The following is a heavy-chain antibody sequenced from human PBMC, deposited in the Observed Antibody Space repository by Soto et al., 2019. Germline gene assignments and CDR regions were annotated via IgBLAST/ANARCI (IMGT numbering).Heavy chain of an antibody. CDR1: GGSISSYY. CDR3: ARGRGDFWSGPQGAFDI. J-gene: IGHJ3*02. D-gene: IGHD3-3*01. CDR2: IYYSGST. V-gene: IGHV4-59*01. Sequence: SETLSLTCTVSGGSISSYYWSWIRQPPGKGLEWIGYIYYSGSTNYNPSLKSRVTISVDTSKNQFSLKLSSVTAADTAVYYCARGRGDFWSGPQGAFDIWGQGTMVTVSS.